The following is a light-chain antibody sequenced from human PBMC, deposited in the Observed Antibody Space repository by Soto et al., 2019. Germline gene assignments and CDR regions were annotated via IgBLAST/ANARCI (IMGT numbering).Light chain of an antibody. CDR3: QSYDSSLSGSGV. CDR2: GNS. CDR1: SSNIGAGYD. Sequence: QSVLTQSPSVSGAPGQRVTISCTGSSSNIGAGYDVHWYQQLPGTAPKLLIYGNSNRPSGVPDRFSGSKSGTSASLAITGLQAKDEADYYWQSYDSSLSGSGVFGGGTKLTVL. J-gene: IGLJ2*01. V-gene: IGLV1-40*01.